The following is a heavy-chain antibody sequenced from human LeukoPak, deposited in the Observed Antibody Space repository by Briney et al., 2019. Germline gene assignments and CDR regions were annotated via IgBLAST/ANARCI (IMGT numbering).Heavy chain of an antibody. Sequence: ASVKVSCKASGYTFTSYDINWVRQATGQGLEWMGWMNPNSGNTGYAQKFQGRVTITRNTSISTAYMELSSLRSEDTAVYYCASFTGKVGIQLWLRTQYFQHWGQGTLVTVSS. V-gene: IGHV1-8*03. J-gene: IGHJ1*01. CDR2: MNPNSGNT. CDR1: GYTFTSYD. D-gene: IGHD5-18*01. CDR3: ASFTGKVGIQLWLRTQYFQH.